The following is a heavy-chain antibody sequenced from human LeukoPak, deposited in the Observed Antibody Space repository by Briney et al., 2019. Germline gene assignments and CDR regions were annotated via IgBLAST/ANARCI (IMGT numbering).Heavy chain of an antibody. CDR3: ARRVVVVAAKRWFDP. V-gene: IGHV4-59*12. CDR1: GGSISSYY. Sequence: SETLSLTCTVSGGSISSYYWSWIRQPPGKGLEWIGYIYYSGSTNYNPSLKSRGTISVDTSKNQFSLKLSSVTAADTAVYYCARRVVVVAAKRWFDPWGQGTLVTVSS. J-gene: IGHJ5*02. CDR2: IYYSGST. D-gene: IGHD2-15*01.